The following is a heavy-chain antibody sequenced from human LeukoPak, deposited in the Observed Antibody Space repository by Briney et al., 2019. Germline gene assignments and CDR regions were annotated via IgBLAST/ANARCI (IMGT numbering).Heavy chain of an antibody. D-gene: IGHD3-10*01. CDR2: ISGSGGST. Sequence: GGSLRLSCAVSGFTFNRYAMSWVRQAPGKGLEWVSGISGSGGSTYYADSVKGRFTISRDNSKNTVYLQMKSLRAEDTAVYYCAKDQEYYFKSEYFQYWGQGTLVTVSS. CDR3: AKDQEYYFKSEYFQY. CDR1: GFTFNRYA. J-gene: IGHJ1*01. V-gene: IGHV3-23*01.